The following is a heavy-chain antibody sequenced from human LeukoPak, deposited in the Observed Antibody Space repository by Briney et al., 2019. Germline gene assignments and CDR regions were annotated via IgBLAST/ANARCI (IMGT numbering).Heavy chain of an antibody. V-gene: IGHV3-48*03. D-gene: IGHD3-10*01. J-gene: IGHJ4*02. Sequence: PGGSLRLSCAASGFTFSGYEMNWVRQAPGKGLEWVSYIYSSGSTIYYADSVKGRFTISRDNAKNSLYLQMNSLRAEDTAVYYCAGSYYNVFDYWGQGTLVTVSS. CDR2: IYSSGSTI. CDR3: AGSYYNVFDY. CDR1: GFTFSGYE.